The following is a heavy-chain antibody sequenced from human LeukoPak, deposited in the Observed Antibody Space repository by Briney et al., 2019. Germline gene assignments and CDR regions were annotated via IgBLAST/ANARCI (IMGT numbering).Heavy chain of an antibody. CDR1: GGSVSNYY. CDR3: ARDVGGNYQYFDY. J-gene: IGHJ4*02. D-gene: IGHD4-11*01. V-gene: IGHV4-59*02. Sequence: SETLSLTRSVSGGSVSNYYWSWIRQPPRKGLEWIGYIYYSGSTNYNPSLKSRVTISVDTSKNQFSLKLSSVTAADTAMYYCARDVGGNYQYFDYWGQGTLVTVSS. CDR2: IYYSGST.